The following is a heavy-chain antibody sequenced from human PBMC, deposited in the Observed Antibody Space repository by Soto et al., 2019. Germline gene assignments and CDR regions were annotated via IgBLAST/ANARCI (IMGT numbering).Heavy chain of an antibody. J-gene: IGHJ4*02. V-gene: IGHV1-18*01. CDR1: GYTFTSYG. D-gene: IGHD1-26*01. Sequence: QVQLVQSGAEVKKPGASVKVSCKVSGYTFTSYGISWVRQAPGQGLEWMGWINTYTGNINYAQKLQGRVTMTTDTSTSTAYMELRSLRSDDTALYYRARERGGYKHFDYWGQGTLVTVSS. CDR2: INTYTGNI. CDR3: ARERGGYKHFDY.